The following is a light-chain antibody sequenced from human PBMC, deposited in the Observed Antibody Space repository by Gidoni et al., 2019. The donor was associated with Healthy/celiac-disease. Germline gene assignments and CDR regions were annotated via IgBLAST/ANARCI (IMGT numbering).Light chain of an antibody. J-gene: IGKJ5*01. V-gene: IGKV1-39*01. CDR3: HQHYSTPPV. CDR2: AAS. Sequence: IQLIQSPSSLSASVGDSFTITCRASQSISSYLNWSQQKPGKAAKLLIYAASSLQSGGPSRCSGRGAGTDYSLTIISRQPEDFAAYYCHQHYSTPPVFGQGTRLEIK. CDR1: QSISSY.